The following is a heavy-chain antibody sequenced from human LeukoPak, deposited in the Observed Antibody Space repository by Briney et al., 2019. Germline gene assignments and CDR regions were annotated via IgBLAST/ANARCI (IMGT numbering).Heavy chain of an antibody. CDR1: GDSVSSNSAA. Sequence: SQTLSLTCAISGDSVSSNSAAWNWIRQSPSRGLEWLGRTYYRSTWYNDYAVSVKNRITINPDTSKNQFSLQLNSVTPEDTAVYYCARTIGDWEAFDIWGQGTMVTVSS. CDR3: ARTIGDWEAFDI. J-gene: IGHJ3*02. D-gene: IGHD1-26*01. V-gene: IGHV6-1*01. CDR2: TYYRSTWYN.